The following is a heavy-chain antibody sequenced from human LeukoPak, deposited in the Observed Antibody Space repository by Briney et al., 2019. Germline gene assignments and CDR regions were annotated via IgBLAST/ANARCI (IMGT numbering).Heavy chain of an antibody. CDR2: IYYTGST. CDR1: GGSINNYY. J-gene: IGHJ4*02. D-gene: IGHD6-13*01. Sequence: SETLSLTCTVSGGSINNYYWSWVRQPPGAGLEWLAYIYYTGSTNYNPSLKTRLTISVDTSKNQFSLKLSSVTAADTAVYYCARGIAAAGLFDYWGQGTLVTVSS. V-gene: IGHV4-59*08. CDR3: ARGIAAAGLFDY.